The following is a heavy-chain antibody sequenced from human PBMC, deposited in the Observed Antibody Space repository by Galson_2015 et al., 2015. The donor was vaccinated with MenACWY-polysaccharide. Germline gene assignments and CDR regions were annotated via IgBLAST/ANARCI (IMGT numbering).Heavy chain of an antibody. CDR1: GGSFSTFS. CDR2: IIPGLDKP. J-gene: IGHJ3*02. CDR3: ASLLGEAPAQTGAFDI. Sequence: QSGAEVKKPGESLKVSCKASGGSFSTFSFNWVRQAPGQGLEWMGRIIPGLDKPNYAQRFQGRATITADNSTGTAYMELSSLRPEDTAVYYCASLLGEAPAQTGAFDIWGQGAVVTVSS. V-gene: IGHV1-69*04. D-gene: IGHD3-16*01.